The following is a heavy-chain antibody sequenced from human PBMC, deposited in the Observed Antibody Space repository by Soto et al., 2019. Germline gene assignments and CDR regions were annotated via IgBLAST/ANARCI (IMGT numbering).Heavy chain of an antibody. J-gene: IGHJ4*02. CDR3: ARESEHLTSNFDY. CDR2: ISSTNNYI. Sequence: GGSLRRSCAASGFTFTRYSMNWVRQAPGKGLEWVSSISSTNNYIYYADSMKGRFTVSRDNAKNSVYLEMNSLSAEDTAVYYCARESEHLTSNFDYLGQETMVTVSA. V-gene: IGHV3-21*01. CDR1: GFTFTRYS.